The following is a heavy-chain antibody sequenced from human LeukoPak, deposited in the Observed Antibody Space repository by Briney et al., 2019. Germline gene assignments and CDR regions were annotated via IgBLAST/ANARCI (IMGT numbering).Heavy chain of an antibody. J-gene: IGHJ6*03. CDR1: GFTFSSYA. CDR3: ARDQALYYYYYYMDV. CDR2: IKQDGSEK. Sequence: GGSLRLSCAASGFTFSSYAMSWVRQAPGKGLEWVANIKQDGSEKYYVDSVKGRFTISRDNAKNSLYLQMNSLRAEDTAVYYCARDQALYYYYYYMDVWGKGTTVTVSS. V-gene: IGHV3-7*01.